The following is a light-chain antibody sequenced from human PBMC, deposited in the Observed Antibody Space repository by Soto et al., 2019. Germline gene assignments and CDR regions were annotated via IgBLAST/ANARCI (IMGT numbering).Light chain of an antibody. CDR1: QYIGDF. V-gene: IGKV1-39*01. Sequence: DIQMTQSPSSLSASVGDRVTITCRASQYIGDFLNWYQQTPGKRPKLLIFGASNLHIGVPSRFSGSGSGTEFTLTISNLLREDFATYYCQQSYFILGTFGRGTKVEI. CDR2: GAS. J-gene: IGKJ1*01. CDR3: QQSYFILGT.